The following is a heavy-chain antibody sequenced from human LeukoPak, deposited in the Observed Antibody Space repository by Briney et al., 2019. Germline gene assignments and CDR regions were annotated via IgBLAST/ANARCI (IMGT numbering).Heavy chain of an antibody. CDR2: IKQDGSEK. CDR3: VRDDYDFWSGYQRYFEF. D-gene: IGHD3-3*01. CDR1: GFTFSSYW. J-gene: IGHJ4*02. Sequence: PGGSLRLSCAASGFTFSSYWMTWVRQAPGKGLEWVANIKQDGSEKYYVDSVRGRFTISRDSVKNSLYLQMTSVRADDTAMYYCVRDDYDFWSGYQRYFEFWGQGTLVTVSS. V-gene: IGHV3-7*01.